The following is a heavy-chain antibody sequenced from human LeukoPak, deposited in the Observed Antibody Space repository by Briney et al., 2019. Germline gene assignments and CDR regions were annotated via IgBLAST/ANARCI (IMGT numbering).Heavy chain of an antibody. J-gene: IGHJ4*02. CDR1: GYTFTGYY. CDR3: ARGGRVTTVVTLLDY. D-gene: IGHD4-23*01. CDR2: INPNSYGT. Sequence: WASVKVSCKASGYTFTGYYMHWVRQAPGQGLEWMGWINPNSYGTNCAQKFQGRVTMTRDTSISTAYMELSRLRSDDTAVYYCARGGRVTTVVTLLDYWGQGTLVTVSS. V-gene: IGHV1-2*02.